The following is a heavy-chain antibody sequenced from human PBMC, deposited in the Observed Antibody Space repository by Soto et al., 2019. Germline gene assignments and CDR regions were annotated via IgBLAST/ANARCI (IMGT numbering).Heavy chain of an antibody. V-gene: IGHV3-7*03. J-gene: IGHJ5*02. CDR3: ARTKANKWFDP. D-gene: IGHD1-26*01. Sequence: GGSLRLSCAASGFTFINYWMSWVRQAPGKGLEWVANIKQDGGEKYYVDSVKGRFTISRDNAKNSLYLQMNGLRAEDTAVYYCARTKANKWFDPWGQGTLVTVSS. CDR2: IKQDGGEK. CDR1: GFTFINYW.